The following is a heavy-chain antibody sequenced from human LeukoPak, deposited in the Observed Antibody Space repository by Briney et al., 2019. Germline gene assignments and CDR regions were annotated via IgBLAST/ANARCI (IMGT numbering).Heavy chain of an antibody. J-gene: IGHJ3*02. Sequence: GGSLRLSCAASGFTFSGHWMHWVRQAPGKGLEWVSVIYSGGSTYYSDSVKGRFTISRDNSKNTVYLHINSLRAEDTAVYYCTKMQGFCTGSSCYLRTFDIWGQGTMVSVSS. CDR3: TKMQGFCTGSSCYLRTFDI. V-gene: IGHV3-53*01. D-gene: IGHD2-2*01. CDR2: IYSGGST. CDR1: GFTFSGHW.